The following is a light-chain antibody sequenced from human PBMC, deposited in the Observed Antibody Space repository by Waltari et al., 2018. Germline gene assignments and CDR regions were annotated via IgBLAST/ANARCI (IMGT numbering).Light chain of an antibody. J-gene: IGLJ3*02. CDR1: SYNIRSNT. Sequence: QSVMTQPPSESGTPGQRGTISCSGSSYNIRSNTVSWYQQFPGMAPKLLIYANNQRSSGVPDRFSASKSGTSASLGITGLQSEDEADYYCAAWDHSLSGPLFGGGTRLTVL. V-gene: IGLV1-44*01. CDR2: ANN. CDR3: AAWDHSLSGPL.